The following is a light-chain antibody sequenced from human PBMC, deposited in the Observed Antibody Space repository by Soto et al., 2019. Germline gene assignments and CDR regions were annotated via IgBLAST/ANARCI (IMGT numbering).Light chain of an antibody. J-gene: IGKJ2*01. Sequence: DIVMTQSPDSLAVSLGERATINCKSSQSLLYSSNNRNYLAWYQQKPGQSPKLLFYWASTRESGVPDRFSGGGSGTDFTLTISSLQAEDVAVYYCQQYYGSPRPFGQGTKLEIK. V-gene: IGKV4-1*01. CDR2: WAS. CDR1: QSLLYSSNNRNY. CDR3: QQYYGSPRP.